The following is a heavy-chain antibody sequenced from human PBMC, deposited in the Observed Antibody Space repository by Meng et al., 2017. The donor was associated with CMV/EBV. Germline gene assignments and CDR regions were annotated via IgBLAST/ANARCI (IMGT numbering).Heavy chain of an antibody. CDR3: ARAWIAAAGTLDY. CDR1: GFSFSSYS. J-gene: IGHJ4*02. Sequence: SCAASGFSFSSYSMNWVRQAPGKGLEWVSYISSSSSTIYYADSVKGRSTISRDNAKNSLYLQMNSLRAEDTAVYYCARAWIAAAGTLDYWGQGTLVTVSS. D-gene: IGHD6-13*01. V-gene: IGHV3-48*04. CDR2: ISSSSSTI.